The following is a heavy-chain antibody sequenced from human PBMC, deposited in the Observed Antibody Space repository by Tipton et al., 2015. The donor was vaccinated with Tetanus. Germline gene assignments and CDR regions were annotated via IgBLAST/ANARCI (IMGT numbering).Heavy chain of an antibody. Sequence: TLSLTCTVSGGSISGSYWNWIRQPPGKGLEWIGYIYYTGSANYNPSLKSGVTISIDTATDQFSLKLSSVTPADTAVYHCARDTRKRPKFYYARDVWGQGTTVTVSS. CDR1: GGSISGSY. CDR2: IYYTGSA. J-gene: IGHJ6*02. V-gene: IGHV4-59*01. CDR3: ARDTRKRPKFYYARDV.